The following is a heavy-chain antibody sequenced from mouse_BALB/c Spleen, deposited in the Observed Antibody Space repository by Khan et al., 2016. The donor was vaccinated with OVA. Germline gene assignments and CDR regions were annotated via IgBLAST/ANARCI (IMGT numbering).Heavy chain of an antibody. D-gene: IGHD2-14*01. CDR3: VRDGAYHRNDGWFAY. V-gene: IGHV1-4*01. J-gene: IGHJ3*01. CDR1: GYTFTSYT. CDR2: INPSNGYT. Sequence: QIQLVQSGAKLARPGASVKMSCKASGYTFTSYTIHWIKKRPGQGLEWIGYINPSNGYTNYNQKFKDKATLTTDKSSTTAYLQLSSLTSDDSAVYNCVRDGAYHRNDGWFAYWGQGTLVTVSA.